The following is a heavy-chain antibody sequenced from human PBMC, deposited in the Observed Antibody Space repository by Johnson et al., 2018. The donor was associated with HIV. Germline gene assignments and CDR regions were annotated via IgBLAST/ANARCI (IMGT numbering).Heavy chain of an antibody. CDR2: IWYDGSRN. CDR1: GFISSSYG. J-gene: IGHJ3*02. D-gene: IGHD4-17*01. Sequence: QVQLVESGGGVVQPGGSLSPSCPASGFISSSYGITGVRQAPGKGLEWVAFIWYDGSRNYYADPVKGRFTISRVNSKNMLYLQMNSLRVEDTAVYYCAKEGSRGTVTQAPDAFDIWGQGTVVTVSS. V-gene: IGHV3-30*02. CDR3: AKEGSRGTVTQAPDAFDI.